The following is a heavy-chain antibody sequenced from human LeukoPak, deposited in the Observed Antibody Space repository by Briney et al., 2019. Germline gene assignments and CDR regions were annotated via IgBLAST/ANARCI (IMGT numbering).Heavy chain of an antibody. D-gene: IGHD4-17*01. CDR2: IKNKTDGGTT. CDR3: AAVSVDYGDSSFDF. Sequence: PGGSLRLSCAASGFTFSNAWMSWVRQAPGKGLEWVGRIKNKTDGGTTDYAEPVKGRFTISRDDSKKTLYLQMNSLKTEDTALYYCAAVSVDYGDSSFDFWGQGTLVTVSS. CDR1: GFTFSNAW. J-gene: IGHJ4*02. V-gene: IGHV3-15*01.